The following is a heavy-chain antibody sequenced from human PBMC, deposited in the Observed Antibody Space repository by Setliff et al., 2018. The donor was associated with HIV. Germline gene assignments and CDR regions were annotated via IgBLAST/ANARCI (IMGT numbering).Heavy chain of an antibody. CDR1: GESFSGYY. J-gene: IGHJ6*03. CDR3: ARVSCSSWYSIPRYYYYSMDV. CDR2: INHSGST. D-gene: IGHD6-13*01. Sequence: PSETLSLTCAVYGESFSGYYWNWIRQPPGKGLEWIGEINHSGSTKYNPSLKSRVTISVDTSKKQFSLKLSSVTAADTAVYYCARVSCSSWYSIPRYYYYSMDVWGNGTTVTVSS. V-gene: IGHV4-34*01.